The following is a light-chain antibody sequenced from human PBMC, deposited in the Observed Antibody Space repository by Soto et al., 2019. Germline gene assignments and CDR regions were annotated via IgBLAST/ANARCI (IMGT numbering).Light chain of an antibody. CDR3: QHYNGYPYT. V-gene: IGKV1-5*01. J-gene: IGKJ2*01. CDR2: DAS. Sequence: DIXXTQSPSPLSASIGDRVTITCRASQSIDNWLAWYQQKPGKAPQLLIYDASRVKTGVPSRFTASGSGTEFTLTINTLQADDSATYFCQHYNGYPYTFGPGTKVEIK. CDR1: QSIDNW.